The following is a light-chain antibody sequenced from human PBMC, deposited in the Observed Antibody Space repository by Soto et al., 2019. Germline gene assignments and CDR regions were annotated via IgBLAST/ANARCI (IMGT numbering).Light chain of an antibody. Sequence: AIQLTQSPSSLPASVGDRVTITCRASQDIRNDLGWYQQKPGKAPNLLIYSASTLQSRVPSIFSRSGSGTDFNLTISRLQPEEFATYYCLQDYNYPFTFGPGTKVDFK. V-gene: IGKV1-6*01. CDR1: QDIRND. CDR2: SAS. J-gene: IGKJ3*01. CDR3: LQDYNYPFT.